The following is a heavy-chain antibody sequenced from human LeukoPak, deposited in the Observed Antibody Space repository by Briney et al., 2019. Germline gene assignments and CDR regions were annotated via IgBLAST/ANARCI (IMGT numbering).Heavy chain of an antibody. D-gene: IGHD2-2*01. CDR2: IYYSGST. Sequence: SETLSLTCTVSGGSISSSSYYWGWIRQPPGTGLEWIGSIYYSGSTYNNPSLKSRVTISVDTSKNQFSLKLSSVTAADTAVYYCVRYCSSTSCYSTFDYWGQGTLVTVSS. CDR3: VRYCSSTSCYSTFDY. CDR1: GGSISSSSYY. J-gene: IGHJ4*02. V-gene: IGHV4-39*01.